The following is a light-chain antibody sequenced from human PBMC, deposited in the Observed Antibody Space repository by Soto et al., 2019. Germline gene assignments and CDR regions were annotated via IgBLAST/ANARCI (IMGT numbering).Light chain of an antibody. Sequence: AIPMTQSPSSLSASVGDRVTITCRASQGIRNDLGWYQQKAGKAPKLLLYAASSLQSGVPSRFSGSGSGTDFTLTIYSLQPEDSATYFCLQDYSYPRTFGQGTKLEIK. J-gene: IGKJ2*01. CDR1: QGIRND. V-gene: IGKV1-6*01. CDR2: AAS. CDR3: LQDYSYPRT.